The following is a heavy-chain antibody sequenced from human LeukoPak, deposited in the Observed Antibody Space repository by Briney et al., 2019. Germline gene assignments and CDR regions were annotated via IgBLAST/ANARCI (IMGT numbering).Heavy chain of an antibody. CDR3: ATGIQLWPTFDY. CDR2: FDPEDGET. V-gene: IGHV1-24*01. Sequence: GASVNVSCKVSGYTLTELSMHWVRQAPGKGLEWMGGFDPEDGETIYAQKFQGRVTMTEDTSTDTAYMELSSLRSEDTAVYYCATGIQLWPTFDYWGQGTLVTVSS. J-gene: IGHJ4*02. D-gene: IGHD5-18*01. CDR1: GYTLTELS.